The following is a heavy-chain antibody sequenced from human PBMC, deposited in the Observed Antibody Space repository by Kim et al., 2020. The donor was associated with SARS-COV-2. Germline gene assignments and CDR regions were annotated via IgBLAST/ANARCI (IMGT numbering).Heavy chain of an antibody. CDR1: GGSISSGGYY. CDR3: ARDLVVVTDSHWFDP. V-gene: IGHV4-31*03. J-gene: IGHJ5*02. Sequence: SETLSLTCTVSGGSISSGGYYWSWIRQHPGKGLEWIGYIYYSGSTYYNPSLKSRVTISVDTSKNQFSLKLSSVTAADTAVYYCARDLVVVTDSHWFDPWGQGTLVTVSS. CDR2: IYYSGST. D-gene: IGHD2-21*02.